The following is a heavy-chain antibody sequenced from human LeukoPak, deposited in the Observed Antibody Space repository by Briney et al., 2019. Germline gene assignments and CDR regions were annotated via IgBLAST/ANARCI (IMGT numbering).Heavy chain of an antibody. CDR3: TKAVGGGRDAYDI. D-gene: IGHD3-16*01. CDR1: GFTFSNAW. CDR2: VFDSGAPT. V-gene: IGHV3-23*01. Sequence: GGSLRLSCAASGFTFSNAWMSWVRQAPGKGLEWVSSVFDSGAPTYYADSVKGRFTISRDNSKNTMYLQMESLRAEGTAVYYCTKAVGGGRDAYDIWGQGTLVTVSS. J-gene: IGHJ3*02.